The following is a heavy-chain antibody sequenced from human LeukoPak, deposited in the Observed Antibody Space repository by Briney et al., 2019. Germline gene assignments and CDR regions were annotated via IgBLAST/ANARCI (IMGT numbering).Heavy chain of an antibody. CDR3: AREVDYDSSGYWLGYFDY. CDR1: GFTFSSYS. V-gene: IGHV3-48*04. CDR2: ISSSGSTI. J-gene: IGHJ4*02. Sequence: GGSLRLSCAASGFTFSSYSMNWVRQAPGKGLEWVSYISSSGSTIYYADSVKGRFTISRDNAKNSLYLQMNSLRAEDTAVYYCAREVDYDSSGYWLGYFDYWGQGTLVTVSS. D-gene: IGHD3-22*01.